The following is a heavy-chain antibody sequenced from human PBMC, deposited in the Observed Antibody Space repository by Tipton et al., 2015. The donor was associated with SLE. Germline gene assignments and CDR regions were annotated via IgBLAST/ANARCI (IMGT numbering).Heavy chain of an antibody. CDR2: ISGSGGST. Sequence: SLRLSCAASGFTFSSYAMSWVRQAPGKGLEWVSGISGSGGSTYYADSVKGRFTISRDDSKNTLYLQMNSLRPEDTAVYYCARAYYYDSSGYGMGFGMDVWGQGTTVTVSS. J-gene: IGHJ6*02. D-gene: IGHD3-22*01. V-gene: IGHV3-23*01. CDR1: GFTFSSYA. CDR3: ARAYYYDSSGYGMGFGMDV.